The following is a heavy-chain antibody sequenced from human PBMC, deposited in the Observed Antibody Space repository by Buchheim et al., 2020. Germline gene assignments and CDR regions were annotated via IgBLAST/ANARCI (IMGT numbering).Heavy chain of an antibody. CDR3: ARDLGYCSSTSCQRDWFDP. CDR1: GYTFTSYA. D-gene: IGHD2-2*01. Sequence: QVQLVQSGAEVKKPGASVKVSCKASGYTFTSYAMHWVRQAPGQRLEWMGWINGGNGNTKYSQKFQGRVTITRDTSANTAYMELSSLRSDDTAVYYCARDLGYCSSTSCQRDWFDPWGQGTL. V-gene: IGHV1-3*01. CDR2: INGGNGNT. J-gene: IGHJ5*02.